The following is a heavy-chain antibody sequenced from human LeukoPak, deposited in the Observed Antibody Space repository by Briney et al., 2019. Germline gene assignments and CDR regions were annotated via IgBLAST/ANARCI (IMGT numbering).Heavy chain of an antibody. J-gene: IGHJ4*02. V-gene: IGHV4-39*01. Sequence: SETLSLTCTVSGGSMSSSSYYWGWIRQPPGKGLEWIGSIYCSGSTYYNPSLKSRVTISVDTSKSQFSLKLSSVTAADTAVYYCARHGKEKLVVITYHFDYWGQGTLVTVSS. D-gene: IGHD3-22*01. CDR3: ARHGKEKLVVITYHFDY. CDR2: IYCSGST. CDR1: GGSMSSSSYY.